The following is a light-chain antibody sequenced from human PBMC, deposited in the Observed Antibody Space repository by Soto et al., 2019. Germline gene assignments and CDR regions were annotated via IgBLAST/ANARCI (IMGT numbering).Light chain of an antibody. J-gene: IGKJ5*01. CDR1: QSISSW. CDR3: QQYNSYPIT. Sequence: DIHMSQSPSTLSASVGYRFTITCGASQSISSWLAWYQQKPVKAPKLLIYDASNLESGVPSRFRGSGSGTEFTLTISSLQPDDFATYYCQQYNSYPITFGQGTRLEIK. V-gene: IGKV1-5*01. CDR2: DAS.